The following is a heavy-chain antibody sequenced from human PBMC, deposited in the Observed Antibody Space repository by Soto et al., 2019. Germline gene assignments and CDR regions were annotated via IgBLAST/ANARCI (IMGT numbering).Heavy chain of an antibody. J-gene: IGHJ4*02. D-gene: IGHD5-18*01. CDR1: GFTFDDYA. CDR2: ISWNSGNI. Sequence: GGSLRLSCAASGFTFDDYAMYWVRQVLGKGLEWVSSISWNSGNIGYADSVKGRFTTSRDNAENSLYLQMNSLRPEDTDLYYCVRSKGGYSYGTPFDYWGQGTLVTVSS. V-gene: IGHV3-9*01. CDR3: VRSKGGYSYGTPFDY.